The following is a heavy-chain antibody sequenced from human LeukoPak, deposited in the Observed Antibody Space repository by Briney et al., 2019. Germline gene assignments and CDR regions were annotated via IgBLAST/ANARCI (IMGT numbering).Heavy chain of an antibody. J-gene: IGHJ4*02. V-gene: IGHV3-21*04. CDR2: ISISSSSM. Sequence: GGSLRLSCAASGFTFSSCSMIWVRQAPGKGLEWVSYISISSSSMYYADSMKGRITISRDNAKNSLYLQMNSLRAEDTAVYYCAMDDSSGYYSSYFDYWGQGTLVTVSS. CDR1: GFTFSSCS. CDR3: AMDDSSGYYSSYFDY. D-gene: IGHD3-22*01.